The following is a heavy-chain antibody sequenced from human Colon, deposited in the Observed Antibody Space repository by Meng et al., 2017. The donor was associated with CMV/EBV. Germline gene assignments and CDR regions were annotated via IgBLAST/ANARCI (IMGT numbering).Heavy chain of an antibody. CDR2: MNPNSGET. Sequence: ASVKVSCKASGYPFINNNFNWVRQATGQGLEWMGWMNPNSGETGFAQKFQGRITMTRDTSISTAYLELSTLKSEGTALYFCAVIVPATDYSYGTDVWGQGTTVTVSS. J-gene: IGHJ6*02. CDR3: AVIVPATDYSYGTDV. V-gene: IGHV1-8*01. D-gene: IGHD3-16*02. CDR1: GYPFINNN.